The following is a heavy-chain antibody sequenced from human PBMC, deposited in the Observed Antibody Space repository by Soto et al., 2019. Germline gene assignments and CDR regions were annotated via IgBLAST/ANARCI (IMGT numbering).Heavy chain of an antibody. V-gene: IGHV3-23*01. Sequence: GGSLRLSCAASGFTFSSYTMTWVRQAPGERLEWVSSIVGSGDNTYYADSVKGRFTISRDNSKTTLYLQMNSLRAEDTAVYYCAKYYYGSGSIRAFDIWGQGTMVTVSS. J-gene: IGHJ3*02. D-gene: IGHD3-10*01. CDR1: GFTFSSYT. CDR2: IVGSGDNT. CDR3: AKYYYGSGSIRAFDI.